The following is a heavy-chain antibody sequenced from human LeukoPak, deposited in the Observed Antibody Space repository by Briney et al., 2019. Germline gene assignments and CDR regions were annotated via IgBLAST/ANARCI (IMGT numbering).Heavy chain of an antibody. CDR3: AKDRRTGTTSSLWFDP. D-gene: IGHD1-1*01. Sequence: GGSLRLSCAASGFTFSSYAMSWVRQAPGKGLEWVSTINVGGGSTYYADSVKGRFTISRDNSKNTLYLQMNSLRAEDTAVYYCAKDRRTGTTSSLWFDPWGQGTLVTVSS. CDR2: INVGGGST. J-gene: IGHJ5*02. CDR1: GFTFSSYA. V-gene: IGHV3-23*01.